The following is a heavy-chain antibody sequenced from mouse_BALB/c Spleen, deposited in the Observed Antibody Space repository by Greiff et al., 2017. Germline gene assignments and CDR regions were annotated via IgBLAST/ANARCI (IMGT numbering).Heavy chain of an antibody. J-gene: IGHJ4*01. CDR2: ILPGSSST. Sequence: QVQLQQSGAELMKPGASVKISCKATGYTFSSYWIEWVKQRPGHGLEWIGEILPGSSSTNYNEKFKGKATFTADKSSNTAYMQLSSLTSEDSAVYYYARSAYYGMDYWGQGTSVTVSS. CDR3: ARSAYYGMDY. CDR1: GYTFSSYW. V-gene: IGHV1-9*01. D-gene: IGHD6-1*01.